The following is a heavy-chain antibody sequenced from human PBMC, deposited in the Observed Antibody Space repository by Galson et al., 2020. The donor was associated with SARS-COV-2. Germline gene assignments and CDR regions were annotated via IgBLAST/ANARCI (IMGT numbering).Heavy chain of an antibody. D-gene: IGHD3-3*01. CDR1: GFSLSTSGVG. CDR2: TYWNDDR. J-gene: IGHJ3*01. Sequence: SGPTLVKPTQTLTLTCSFSGFSLSTSGVGVGWIRQPPGKALEWLAVTYWNDDRRYSPSLKSRLTITKDTSKNHVVLTMTNMDPVDTGTYYCAHRLQWLLQDAFDFWGQGTMVTVSS. CDR3: AHRLQWLLQDAFDF. V-gene: IGHV2-5*01.